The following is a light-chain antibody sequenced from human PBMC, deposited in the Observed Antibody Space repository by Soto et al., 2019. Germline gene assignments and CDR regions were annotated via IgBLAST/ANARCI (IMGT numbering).Light chain of an antibody. CDR2: DVS. V-gene: IGLV2-14*01. Sequence: QSALTQPASVSGSPGQSITISCTGTNSDIGGYNYVSWYQQHPGKAPKLMIYDVSNRPSGVSNRFSGSKSGNTASLTISGLQAEDEADYYCNSYTSTSTHVLFGGGTKLTVL. CDR1: NSDIGGYNY. J-gene: IGLJ2*01. CDR3: NSYTSTSTHVL.